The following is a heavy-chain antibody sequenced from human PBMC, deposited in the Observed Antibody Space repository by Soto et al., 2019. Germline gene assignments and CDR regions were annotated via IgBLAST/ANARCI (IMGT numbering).Heavy chain of an antibody. CDR3: AKGPSSGWYYFDY. CDR1: GFTFDSYV. V-gene: IGHV3-23*01. Sequence: GGSLRLSCAASGFTFDSYVMGWVRQAPGKGLEWVSVITSSGGYAYYADPVKGRFTSSRDNSNNTLYLQMHSLRGDDTAVYYCAKGPSSGWYYFDYRGQGASVTVSS. CDR2: ITSSGGYA. J-gene: IGHJ4*02. D-gene: IGHD6-19*01.